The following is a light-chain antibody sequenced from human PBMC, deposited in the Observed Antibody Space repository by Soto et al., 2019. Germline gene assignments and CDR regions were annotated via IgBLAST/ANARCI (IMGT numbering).Light chain of an antibody. V-gene: IGKV1-5*01. CDR3: QQYKSYSWT. CDR2: DAS. CDR1: QSISSW. J-gene: IGKJ1*01. Sequence: DIQMTQSPSTLSASVGDRVTITCRASQSISSWLAWYQQKPGKAPKLLIYDASSLESGVPSRFIGSGSGTEFTLTISSLQPDDFATYYCQQYKSYSWTFGQGTKVEIK.